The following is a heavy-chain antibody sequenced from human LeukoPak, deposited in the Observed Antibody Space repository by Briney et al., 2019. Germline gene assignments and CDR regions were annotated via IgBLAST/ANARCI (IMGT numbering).Heavy chain of an antibody. CDR1: GGSISTYY. CDR2: IYYSGST. D-gene: IGHD6-13*01. J-gene: IGHJ4*02. CDR3: ASGIAAAGPFDY. V-gene: IGHV4-59*12. Sequence: PSETLSLTCALSGGSISTYYWSWIRQPPGKGLEWIGYIYYSGSTNYNPSLKSRVTISVNMSKNQFSLELNFVTAADTAVYCCASGIAAAGPFDYWGQGTLVTVSS.